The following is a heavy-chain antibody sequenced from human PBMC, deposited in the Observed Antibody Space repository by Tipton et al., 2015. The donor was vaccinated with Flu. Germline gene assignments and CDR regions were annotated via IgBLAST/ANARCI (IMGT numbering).Heavy chain of an antibody. CDR3: ARDREGHSFGL. CDR1: GDSIGSRYF. V-gene: IGHV4-38-2*02. D-gene: IGHD5-18*01. J-gene: IGHJ4*02. CDR2: VHRSGSS. Sequence: TLSLTCSVFGDSIGSRYFWAWIRQPPGKGLEWIGNVHRSGSSYYNPSLKSRVTMSVDTSKNQFSLRLNSVTAADTAVYYCARDREGHSFGLWGQGTLVTVSS.